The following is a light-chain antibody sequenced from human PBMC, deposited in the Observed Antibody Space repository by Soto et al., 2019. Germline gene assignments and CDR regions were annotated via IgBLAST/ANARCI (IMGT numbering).Light chain of an antibody. CDR1: QSVLYSSNNKNY. J-gene: IGKJ4*01. CDR3: QQYST. Sequence: DIVMTQSPDSLGVSLGERATINFDSSQSVLYSSNNKNYLAWYQQKPGQPPKLLIYWASTRESGVPDRFSGSGSGTDFTLTISSLQAEDVAVYYCQQYSTFGGGTKVDIK. V-gene: IGKV4-1*01. CDR2: WAS.